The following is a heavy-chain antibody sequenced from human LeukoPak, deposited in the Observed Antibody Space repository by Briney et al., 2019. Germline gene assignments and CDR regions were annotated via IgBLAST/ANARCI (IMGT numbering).Heavy chain of an antibody. CDR3: ARGSKMLGYNWFDP. Sequence: SETLSLTCAVYGGSFSGYYWNWIRQPPGKGLEWIGEINHSGSTNYIPSLKSRVTISVDTSKNQFSLKLSSVTAADTAVYYCARGSKMLGYNWFDPWGQGTLVTVST. J-gene: IGHJ5*02. CDR2: INHSGST. CDR1: GGSFSGYY. V-gene: IGHV4-34*01. D-gene: IGHD1-26*01.